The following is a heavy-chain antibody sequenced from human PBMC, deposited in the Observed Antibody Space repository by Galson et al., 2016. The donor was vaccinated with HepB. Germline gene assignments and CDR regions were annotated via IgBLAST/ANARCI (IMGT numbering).Heavy chain of an antibody. CDR3: AAAAAANDIDY. D-gene: IGHD6-13*01. V-gene: IGHV3-53*01. J-gene: IGHJ4*02. CDR2: IYFDGRT. CDR1: GFAISNNH. Sequence: SLRLPCAASGFAISNNHMSWVRQAPGKGLDWVSIIYFDGRTFHADSVKGRFTISRDISKNTVYLQMSSLIAEDTAVYYCAAAAAANDIDYCGQGTQVTVSS.